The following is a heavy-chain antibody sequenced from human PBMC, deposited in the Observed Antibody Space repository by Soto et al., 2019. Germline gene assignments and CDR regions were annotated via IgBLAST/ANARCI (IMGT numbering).Heavy chain of an antibody. CDR2: IYSGGST. D-gene: IGHD1-26*01. J-gene: IGHJ4*02. CDR1: GFTVSSNY. V-gene: IGHV3-66*01. CDR3: ARDRGPLLYYFDY. Sequence: PGGFLRLSCAASGFTVSSNYMSWVRQAPGKGLEWVSVIYSGGSTYYADSVKGRFTISRDNSKNTLYLQMNSLRAEDTAVYYCARDRGPLLYYFDYWGQGTLVTVSS.